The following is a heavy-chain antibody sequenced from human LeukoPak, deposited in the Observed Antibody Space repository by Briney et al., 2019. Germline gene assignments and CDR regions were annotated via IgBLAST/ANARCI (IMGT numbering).Heavy chain of an antibody. D-gene: IGHD3-16*02. CDR2: ISAYNGNT. CDR3: ARAGRMITFGGVIVSRGGFFDY. V-gene: IGHV1-18*01. J-gene: IGHJ4*02. Sequence: ASVKVSCKASGYTFTSYGISWVRQAPGQGLEWMGWISAYNGNTNYAQKLQGRVTMTTDTSTSTAYMELRSLRSDDTAVYYCARAGRMITFGGVIVSRGGFFDYWGQGTLVTVSS. CDR1: GYTFTSYG.